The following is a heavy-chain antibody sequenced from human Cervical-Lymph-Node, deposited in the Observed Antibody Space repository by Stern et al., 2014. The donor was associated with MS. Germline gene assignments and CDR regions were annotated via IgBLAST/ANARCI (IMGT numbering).Heavy chain of an antibody. CDR2: IWYDGSNK. CDR3: AREAYYYGSGSYFFDY. J-gene: IGHJ4*02. V-gene: IGHV3-33*01. Sequence: VQLVESGGGVVQPGRSLRLSCAASGFTFSSYGMHWVRQAPGKGLEWVAVIWYDGSNKYYADSVKGRFTISRDNSKNTLYLQMNSLRAEDTAVYYCAREAYYYGSGSYFFDYWGQGTLVTVSS. D-gene: IGHD3-10*01. CDR1: GFTFSSYG.